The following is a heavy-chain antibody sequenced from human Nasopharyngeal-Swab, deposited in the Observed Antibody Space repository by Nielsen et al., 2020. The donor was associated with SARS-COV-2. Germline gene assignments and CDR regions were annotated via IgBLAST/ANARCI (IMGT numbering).Heavy chain of an antibody. V-gene: IGHV4-34*01. D-gene: IGHD5-18*01. J-gene: IGHJ4*02. Sequence: SGTLSLTCAVYGGSFSGYYWSWIRQPPGKGLEWIGEINHSGSTNYNPSLKSRVTISVDTSKNQFSLKLSSVTAADTAVYYCARRGQLWSPDGLGYWGQGTLVTVSS. CDR3: ARRGQLWSPDGLGY. CDR1: GGSFSGYY. CDR2: INHSGST.